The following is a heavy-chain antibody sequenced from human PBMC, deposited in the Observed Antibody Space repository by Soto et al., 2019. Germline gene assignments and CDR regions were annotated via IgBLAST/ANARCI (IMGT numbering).Heavy chain of an antibody. CDR3: VKGYYDSGGYHYFDY. CDR1: GFIFGHYY. D-gene: IGHD3-22*01. V-gene: IGHV3-11*01. CDR2: ISTSGNIT. Sequence: SGGSLRLSCAASGFIFGHYYMSWIRQAPGAGLEWVSYISTSGNITHYADSVKGRFTISRDNAKNSLHLQMNSLKVEDTAVYYCVKGYYDSGGYHYFDYWGQGTLVTVSS. J-gene: IGHJ4*02.